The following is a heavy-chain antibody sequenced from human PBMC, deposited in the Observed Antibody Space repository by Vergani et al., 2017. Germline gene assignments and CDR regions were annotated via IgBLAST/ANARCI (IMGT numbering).Heavy chain of an antibody. V-gene: IGHV3-20*04. D-gene: IGHD5-24*01. CDR1: GFTLDDYG. CDR3: ARERAEMELLSIDY. J-gene: IGHJ4*02. CDR2: INWNGGST. Sequence: EVQLVESGGGLVQPGGSLRLFCAASGFTLDDYGMSWVRQAPGKGLEWVSGINWNGGSTGYADSVKGRFTISRDNAKNALYLQMNSLRAEDTAVYYCARERAEMELLSIDYWGQGTLVTVSS.